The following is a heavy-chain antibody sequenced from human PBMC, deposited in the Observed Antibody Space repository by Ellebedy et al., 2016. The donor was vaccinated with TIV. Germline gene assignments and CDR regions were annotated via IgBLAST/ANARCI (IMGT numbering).Heavy chain of an antibody. J-gene: IGHJ4*02. CDR3: AGRGYSYGAFDI. D-gene: IGHD5-18*01. V-gene: IGHV3-30-3*01. CDR1: GFAISSYA. CDR2: ISHDGNNQ. Sequence: GGSLRLXXVVSGFAISSYAMDWVRQAPGKGLEWVAVISHDGNNQYYGDSVKGRFTISRDSSKNTLYLEMNGLRVEDTAVYYCAGRGYSYGAFDIWGQGTLVTVSS.